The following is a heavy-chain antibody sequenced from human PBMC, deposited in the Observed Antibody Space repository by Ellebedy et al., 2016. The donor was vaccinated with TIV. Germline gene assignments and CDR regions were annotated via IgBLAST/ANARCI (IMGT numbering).Heavy chain of an antibody. V-gene: IGHV4-31*03. CDR3: AREGSIVYGRGGIDS. Sequence: SETLSLTXNVSGGSIDTDGYYWSWIRQHPGKGLEWIGYIYSSGFTYYNPSLKSRVAISLDTSKSQFSLKMTSVTAADTAVYYCAREGSIVYGRGGIDSWGQGVLVTVSS. D-gene: IGHD1-26*01. CDR1: GGSIDTDGYY. J-gene: IGHJ4*02. CDR2: IYSSGFT.